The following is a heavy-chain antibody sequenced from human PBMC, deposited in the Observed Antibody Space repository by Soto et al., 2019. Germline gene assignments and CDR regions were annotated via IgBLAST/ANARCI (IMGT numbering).Heavy chain of an antibody. Sequence: QARLVESGGGVVQPGRSLRLSCAASEFTFNTYGMHWVRQAPGKGLEWVTFISYDGSNKYYADSVKGRFTISRDNSKNTLYLQMNSLRAEDTAVYYCAKGTYYFDSSGYYDTQYYFDYWGQGTLVTVSS. CDR1: EFTFNTYG. V-gene: IGHV3-30*18. D-gene: IGHD3-22*01. CDR3: AKGTYYFDSSGYYDTQYYFDY. J-gene: IGHJ4*02. CDR2: ISYDGSNK.